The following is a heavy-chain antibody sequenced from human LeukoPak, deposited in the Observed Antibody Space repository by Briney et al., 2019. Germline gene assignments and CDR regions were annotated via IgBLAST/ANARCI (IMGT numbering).Heavy chain of an antibody. J-gene: IGHJ4*02. V-gene: IGHV3-30*18. CDR1: GFTFSSSW. D-gene: IGHD6-6*01. CDR3: AKRYSSSSSFDY. CDR2: ISYDGSNK. Sequence: GGSLRLSCAASGFTFSSSWIHWVRQAPGKGLEWVAVISYDGSNKYYADSVKGRFTISRDNSKNTLYLEMNSLRAEDTAVYYCAKRYSSSSSFDYWGQGTLVTVSS.